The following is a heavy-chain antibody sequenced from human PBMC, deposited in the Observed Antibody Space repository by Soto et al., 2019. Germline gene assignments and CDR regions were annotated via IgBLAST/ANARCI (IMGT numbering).Heavy chain of an antibody. CDR3: VRIRYQLPSSVLWLDP. CDR1: GGFLSESY. D-gene: IGHD3-16*01. V-gene: IGHV4-34*01. J-gene: IGHJ5*02. CDR2: INHVGGT. Sequence: KSSETLSLTCAVYGGFLSESYWTWIRQPPGKGLEWIGEINHVGGTNYNPSLKSRVTMSVDTSQNQFSLRLISVTAADTAMYFCVRIRYQLPSSVLWLDPWGQGXPVTVSS.